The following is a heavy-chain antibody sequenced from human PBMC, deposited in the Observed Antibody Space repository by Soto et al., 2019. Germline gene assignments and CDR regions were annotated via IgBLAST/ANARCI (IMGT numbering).Heavy chain of an antibody. J-gene: IGHJ5*02. D-gene: IGHD3-3*01. CDR1: GGSISSYY. CDR3: ARSTYYDFWSGYGWFDP. CDR2: IYYSGST. V-gene: IGHV4-59*01. Sequence: SETLSLTCTVSGGSISSYYWSWIRQPPGKGLEWIGYIYYSGSTNYNPSLRSRVTISVDTSKNQFSLKLSSVTAADTAVYYCARSTYYDFWSGYGWFDPWGQGTLVTVSS.